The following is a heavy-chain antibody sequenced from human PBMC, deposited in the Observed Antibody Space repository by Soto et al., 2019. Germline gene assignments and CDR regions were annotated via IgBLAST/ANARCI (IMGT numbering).Heavy chain of an antibody. V-gene: IGHV4-39*01. CDR1: GGSISSSSYY. D-gene: IGHD3-3*01. J-gene: IGHJ4*02. CDR2: IYYSGST. Sequence: SETLSLTCTVSGGSISSSSYYWGWIRQPPGKGLEWIGSIYYSGSTYYNPSLKSRVTISVDTSKNQFSLKLSSVTAADTAVYYCAGLFWSGYYPERLVYWGQGTLVTVSS. CDR3: AGLFWSGYYPERLVY.